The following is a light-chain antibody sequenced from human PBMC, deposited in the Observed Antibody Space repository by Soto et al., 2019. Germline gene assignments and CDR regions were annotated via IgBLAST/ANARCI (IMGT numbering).Light chain of an antibody. CDR2: AAS. Sequence: DIQMTQSPSAMSASVGDRVTITCRASQGISNNLAWFQQKPGTVPKRLIYAASSLQSVVPSRFSGSGSGTEFTLTISSLQPEDFATYYWLHHNTYPWTFGQGTKVEIK. CDR3: LHHNTYPWT. V-gene: IGKV1-17*03. J-gene: IGKJ1*01. CDR1: QGISNN.